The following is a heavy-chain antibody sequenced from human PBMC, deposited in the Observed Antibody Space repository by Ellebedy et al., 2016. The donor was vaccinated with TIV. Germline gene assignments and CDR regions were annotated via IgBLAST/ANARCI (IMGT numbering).Heavy chain of an antibody. J-gene: IGHJ5*02. CDR3: ARQIGYCSSTSCHNWFNP. CDR1: GGSISSYY. Sequence: SETLSLTXTVSGGSISSYYWSWIRQPAGKGLEWIGRIYTSGSTNYNPSLKSRVTISVDTSKNQFSLKLSSVTAADTAVYYCARQIGYCSSTSCHNWFNPWGQGTLVTVSS. D-gene: IGHD2-2*01. CDR2: IYTSGST. V-gene: IGHV4-4*07.